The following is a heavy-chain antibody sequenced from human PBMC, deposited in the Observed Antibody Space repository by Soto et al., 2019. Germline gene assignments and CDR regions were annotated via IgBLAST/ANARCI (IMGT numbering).Heavy chain of an antibody. CDR2: IRYSGTT. J-gene: IGHJ4*02. CDR1: GTSISSYY. V-gene: IGHV4-59*01. Sequence: SETLSLTCTVSGTSISSYYWSWIRQPPGKGLEWIANIRYSGTTNYNPSLASRVTLSVDTSKNQFSLKMTSVTAADRAMYFCARYNSYAIDYWGRGTLVTVSS. CDR3: ARYNSYAIDY. D-gene: IGHD2-8*01.